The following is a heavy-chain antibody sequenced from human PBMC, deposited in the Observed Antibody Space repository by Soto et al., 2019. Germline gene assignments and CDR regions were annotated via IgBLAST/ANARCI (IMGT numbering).Heavy chain of an antibody. D-gene: IGHD3-3*01. CDR3: ARLWSGYYFDF. J-gene: IGHJ4*02. Sequence: QLQLQESGPGLVKPSETLSLTSTVSGDSISSSSSYYWGWIRQPPGKGLEWIGSVDHSGKTYYNPSLRSRVIISVDTSKDQFSLNVTSVTAADTAVYYCARLWSGYYFDFWGQGIVVTVSS. V-gene: IGHV4-39*01. CDR1: GDSISSSSSYY. CDR2: VDHSGKT.